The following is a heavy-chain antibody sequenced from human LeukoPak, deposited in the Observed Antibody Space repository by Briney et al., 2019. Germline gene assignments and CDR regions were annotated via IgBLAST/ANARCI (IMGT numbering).Heavy chain of an antibody. V-gene: IGHV4-59*12. J-gene: IGHJ4*02. D-gene: IGHD6-13*01. CDR1: GGSISSYY. Sequence: SETLSLTCTVSGGSISSYYWSWIRQPPGKGLEWIGYIYYSGSTNYNPSLKSRVTISVDTSKNQFSLKLSSVTAADTAVYYCARGRRSSSRYFDYWGQGTLVTVSS. CDR2: IYYSGST. CDR3: ARGRRSSSRYFDY.